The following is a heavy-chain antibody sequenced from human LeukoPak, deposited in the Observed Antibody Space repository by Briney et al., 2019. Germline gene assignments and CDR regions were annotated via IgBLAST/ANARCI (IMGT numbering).Heavy chain of an antibody. D-gene: IGHD6-13*01. CDR3: ARRSAAGTLTFDY. J-gene: IGHJ4*02. Sequence: SETLSLTCTVSGGSISSYYWSWIRQPPGKGLEWIGYIYYSGGTNYNPSLKSRVTVSVDTSKNQFSLKLSSVTAADTAVYYCARRSAAGTLTFDYWGQGTLVTVSS. CDR2: IYYSGGT. V-gene: IGHV4-59*08. CDR1: GGSISSYY.